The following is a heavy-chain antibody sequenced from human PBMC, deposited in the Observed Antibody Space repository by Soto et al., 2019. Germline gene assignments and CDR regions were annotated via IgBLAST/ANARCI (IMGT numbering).Heavy chain of an antibody. Sequence: SATLSLTCTVSGGSISSGDYYWSWTRQPPGKGLEWIGYIYYSGSTYYNPSLKSRVTISVDTSKNQFSLKLSSVTAADTAVYYCARGLTTSSGWPYYFDYWGQGTLVTVSS. CDR2: IYYSGST. CDR1: GGSISSGDYY. D-gene: IGHD6-19*01. J-gene: IGHJ4*02. V-gene: IGHV4-30-4*01. CDR3: ARGLTTSSGWPYYFDY.